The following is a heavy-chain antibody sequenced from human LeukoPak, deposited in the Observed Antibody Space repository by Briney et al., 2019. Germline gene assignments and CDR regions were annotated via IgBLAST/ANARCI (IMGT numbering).Heavy chain of an antibody. CDR3: GRFGYSYGLDY. Sequence: SETLSLTCTVSGASISPYYWTWIRQPPGKGLEWIGNLYKGSTYYNPSLKSRVIMSLDTSKNQFSLNLRSVTAADTAVYYCGRFGYSYGLDYWGQGTLVTVSS. CDR1: GASISPYY. J-gene: IGHJ4*02. D-gene: IGHD5-18*01. CDR2: LYKGST. V-gene: IGHV4-59*01.